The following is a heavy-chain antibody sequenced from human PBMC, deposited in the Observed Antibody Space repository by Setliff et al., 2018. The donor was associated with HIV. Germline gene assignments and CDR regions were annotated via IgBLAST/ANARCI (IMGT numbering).Heavy chain of an antibody. Sequence: GGSLRLSCAASGFIFSGSALHWVRQASGKGLEWVGRIKTKPNDYATAHAASVKGRFTISRDDSQNTAYLQMNSLRTEDTAVYFCAVSPDGDCATTKCANWFDPWGQGTQVTVSS. D-gene: IGHD4-17*01. CDR1: GFIFSGSA. CDR3: AVSPDGDCATTKCANWFDP. J-gene: IGHJ5*02. CDR2: IKTKPNDYAT. V-gene: IGHV3-73*01.